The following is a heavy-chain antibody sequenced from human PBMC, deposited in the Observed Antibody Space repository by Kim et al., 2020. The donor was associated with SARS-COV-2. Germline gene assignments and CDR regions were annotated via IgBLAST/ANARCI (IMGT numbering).Heavy chain of an antibody. Sequence: ASVKVSCKPSGYIFTSYYIHWVRQAPGQGLEWMGIINPSNGSTTYAQKLQGRVTMTRDTSTSTVYMELSSLRSEDTAVYYCARDRRVREVNIAKYYYYGMDVWGQGTTVSVSS. CDR1: GYIFTSYY. CDR3: ARDRRVREVNIAKYYYYGMDV. D-gene: IGHD3-10*01. CDR2: INPSNGST. V-gene: IGHV1-46*04. J-gene: IGHJ6*02.